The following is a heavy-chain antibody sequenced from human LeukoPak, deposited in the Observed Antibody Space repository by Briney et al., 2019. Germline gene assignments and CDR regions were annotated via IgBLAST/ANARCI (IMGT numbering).Heavy chain of an antibody. CDR3: AKTRGGPTSPDDY. V-gene: IGHV3-23*01. D-gene: IGHD2-15*01. J-gene: IGHJ4*02. Sequence: GGSLRLSCAASGLTFSSYAMSWVRQAPGKGLEWVSTISGSGGSIWYGDSVKGRFTISRDNSNNTLYLQMNSLRAEDTAVYYCAKTRGGPTSPDDYWGQGTLVTVSS. CDR2: ISGSGGSI. CDR1: GLTFSSYA.